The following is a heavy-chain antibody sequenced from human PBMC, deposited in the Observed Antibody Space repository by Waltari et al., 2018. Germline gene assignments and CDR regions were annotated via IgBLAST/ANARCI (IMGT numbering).Heavy chain of an antibody. Sequence: QVQLVQSGAEVKKPGSSVKVSCKASGGTFSSYAISWVRQAPGQGLEWMGGIIPIFGTANYAQKFQGRVTITADESTSTAYMELSSLRSEDTAVYYCARGALGYCSSTSCFDWPFDYWGQGTLVTVSS. J-gene: IGHJ4*02. V-gene: IGHV1-69*12. CDR2: IIPIFGTA. D-gene: IGHD2-2*01. CDR3: ARGALGYCSSTSCFDWPFDY. CDR1: GGTFSSYA.